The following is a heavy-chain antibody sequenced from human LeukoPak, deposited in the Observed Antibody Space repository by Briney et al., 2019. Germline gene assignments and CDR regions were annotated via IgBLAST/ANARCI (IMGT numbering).Heavy chain of an antibody. CDR1: GYTFTGYY. CDR3: ARDGTGVYNLVQY. D-gene: IGHD5-24*01. CDR2: INPNSGGT. J-gene: IGHJ4*02. Sequence: ASVKVSCKASGYTFTGYYMHCVRQAPGQGLDWMGWINPNSGGTNYAQKFQGRVNMTRDTSISAVYMELSRLRSDDTAVYYCARDGTGVYNLVQYWGQGTLVTVSS. V-gene: IGHV1-2*02.